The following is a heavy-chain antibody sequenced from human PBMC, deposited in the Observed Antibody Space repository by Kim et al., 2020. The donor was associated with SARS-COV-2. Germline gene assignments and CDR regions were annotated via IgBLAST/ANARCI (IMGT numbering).Heavy chain of an antibody. CDR2: IYYSGST. CDR1: GGSVSSGSYY. V-gene: IGHV4-61*01. Sequence: SETLSLTCTVSGGSVSSGSYYWSWIRQPPGKGLEWIGYIYYSGSTNYNPSLKSRVTISVDTSKNQFSLKLSSVTAADTAVYYCARVPLSGYDPLNWFDPWGQGTLVTVSS. J-gene: IGHJ5*02. CDR3: ARVPLSGYDPLNWFDP. D-gene: IGHD5-12*01.